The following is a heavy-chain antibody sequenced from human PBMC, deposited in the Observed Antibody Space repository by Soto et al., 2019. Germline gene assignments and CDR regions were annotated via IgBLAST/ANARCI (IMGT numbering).Heavy chain of an antibody. CDR1: GGSLSGYY. J-gene: IGHJ4*02. V-gene: IGHV4-34*01. Sequence: SETLSLTYAVYGGSLSGYYWSWIRQPPGKGLGWIGEINHSGSTNYSPSLKSRVTILVGTSKNQFSLQLSSVTAADTAMYYCARGDFAWEPSTDYWGQGTLVTVSS. D-gene: IGHD3-3*01. CDR2: INHSGST. CDR3: ARGDFAWEPSTDY.